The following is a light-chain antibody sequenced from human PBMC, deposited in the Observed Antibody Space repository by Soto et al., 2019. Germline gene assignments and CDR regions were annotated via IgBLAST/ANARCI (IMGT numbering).Light chain of an antibody. J-gene: IGKJ4*01. CDR2: AAS. V-gene: IGKV3D-20*02. CDR1: QSVSSNN. CDR3: QQRSNWPLLT. Sequence: IDMTQSPATLSVSPGDRATLSCGASQSVSSNNLAWYQQKPRQAPRLIIYAASSRATGIPDRFSGSGSGTDFTLTISSLEPEDFAVYYCQQRSNWPLLTCGGGTKVDIK.